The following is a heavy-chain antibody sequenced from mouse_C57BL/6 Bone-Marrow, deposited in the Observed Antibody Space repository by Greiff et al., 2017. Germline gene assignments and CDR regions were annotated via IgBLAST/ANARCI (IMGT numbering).Heavy chain of an antibody. CDR3: TPSYYSNYEGFAY. Sequence: VQLQQSGAELVRPGASVTLSCKASGYTFTDYEMHWVKQTPVHGLEWIGAIDPETGGTAYNQKFKDKAILTADKSSSTAYMELRSLTSEDSAVYYCTPSYYSNYEGFAYWGQGTLVTVSA. CDR1: GYTFTDYE. D-gene: IGHD2-5*01. CDR2: IDPETGGT. V-gene: IGHV1-15*01. J-gene: IGHJ3*01.